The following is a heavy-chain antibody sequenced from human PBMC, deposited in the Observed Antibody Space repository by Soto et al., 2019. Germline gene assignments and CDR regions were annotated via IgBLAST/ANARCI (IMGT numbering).Heavy chain of an antibody. J-gene: IGHJ6*03. V-gene: IGHV1-18*01. Sequence: ASVKVSCKASGYTFTSYGISWVRQAPGQGLEWMGWISAHNGNTNYAQKLQGRVTMTTDTSTSTAYMELRSLRSDDTAVYYCARDSGSYYYYYMDVWGKGTTVTVSS. D-gene: IGHD3-10*01. CDR1: GYTFTSYG. CDR2: ISAHNGNT. CDR3: ARDSGSYYYYYMDV.